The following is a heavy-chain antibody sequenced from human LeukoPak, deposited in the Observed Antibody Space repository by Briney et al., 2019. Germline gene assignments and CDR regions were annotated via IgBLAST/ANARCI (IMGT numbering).Heavy chain of an antibody. CDR1: GGSFSGYY. CDR3: ARLIGVVITNSLYFDY. Sequence: SETLSLTCAVYGGSFSGYYWSWIRQPPGKGLEWIGEINHSGSTNYNPSLKSRVTISVDTSKNQFSLKLSSVTAADTAVYYCARLIGVVITNSLYFDYWGQGTLVTVSS. CDR2: INHSGST. J-gene: IGHJ4*02. D-gene: IGHD3-3*01. V-gene: IGHV4-34*01.